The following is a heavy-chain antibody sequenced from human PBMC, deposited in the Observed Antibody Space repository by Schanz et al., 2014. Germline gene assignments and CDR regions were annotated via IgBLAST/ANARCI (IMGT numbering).Heavy chain of an antibody. CDR1: RFAFSNCG. J-gene: IGHJ6*02. V-gene: IGHV3-30*02. D-gene: IGHD3-16*01. CDR3: AKALKPYIASRNGLDV. CDR2: IRYDASNE. Sequence: AQLVSSGRGVVQPGGSLRLSCAASRFAFSNCGMHWVRHAPGKGLEWVAFIRYDASNEYYADSVKSRFTISRDNSKNTLYLQMNSLRPDDTAVYYCAKALKPYIASRNGLDVWGHGTTVTVSS.